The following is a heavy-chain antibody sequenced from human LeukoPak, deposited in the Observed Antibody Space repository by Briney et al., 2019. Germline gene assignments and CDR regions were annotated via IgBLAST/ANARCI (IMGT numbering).Heavy chain of an antibody. V-gene: IGHV3-7*01. CDR2: IKQDGSEK. CDR1: GFTFSSYW. J-gene: IGHJ4*02. CDR3: ARYSYGHYRYFDY. Sequence: GGSLRLSCAASGFTFSSYWMSWVRQAPGKGLEWVANIKQDGSEKYYVDSVKGRFTISRDNAKNSLYLQMNSLRAEDTAVYYCARYSYGHYRYFDYWGQGTLVTVSS. D-gene: IGHD5-18*01.